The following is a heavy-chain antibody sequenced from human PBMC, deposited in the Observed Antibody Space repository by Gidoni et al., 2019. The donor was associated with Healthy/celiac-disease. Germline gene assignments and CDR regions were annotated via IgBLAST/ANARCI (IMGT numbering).Heavy chain of an antibody. CDR1: GGPIRSYA. J-gene: IGHJ6*02. CDR2: IIPIFGTA. D-gene: IGHD3-10*01. V-gene: IGHV1-69*01. CDR3: ARELTTGSGKLYYYYGMDV. Sequence: QVQLVQSGSAVTKPGSSVKVSCKDSGGPIRSYAIRWVRQAPGPGLEWMGGIIPIFGTANYAQKFQGRVTITADESTSTAYMELSSLRSEDTAVYYCARELTTGSGKLYYYYGMDVWGQGTTVTVSS.